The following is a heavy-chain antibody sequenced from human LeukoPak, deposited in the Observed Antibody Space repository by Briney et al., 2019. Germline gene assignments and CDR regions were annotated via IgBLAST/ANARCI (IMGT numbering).Heavy chain of an antibody. J-gene: IGHJ3*02. D-gene: IGHD6-19*01. V-gene: IGHV4-59*01. CDR2: IYYSGST. CDR1: GGSISSYY. Sequence: PSETLSLTCTVSGGSISSYYWSWIRQPPGKGLEWIGYIYYSGSTNYNPSLKSRVTISVDTSKNQFSLKLSSVTAADTAVYYCARVPSSGWYLDAFDIWGQGTMVTVSS. CDR3: ARVPSSGWYLDAFDI.